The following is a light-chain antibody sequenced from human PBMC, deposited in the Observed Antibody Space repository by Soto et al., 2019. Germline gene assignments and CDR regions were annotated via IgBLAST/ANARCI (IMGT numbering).Light chain of an antibody. CDR2: DAS. CDR3: QQYGSSPLT. V-gene: IGKV3-20*01. J-gene: IGKJ4*01. CDR1: QRVSANY. Sequence: ETVLTQSPGTLSLSPGETATLSCRASQRVSANYLAWYQHKPGQAPRLLIYDASTRATGTPDRFSGSGSGTDFTLTIRRLEPEDFALYYCQQYGSSPLTFGGGTKVDIK.